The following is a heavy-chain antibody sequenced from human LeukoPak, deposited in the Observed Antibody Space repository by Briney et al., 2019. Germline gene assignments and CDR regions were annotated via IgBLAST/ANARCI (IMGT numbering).Heavy chain of an antibody. D-gene: IGHD3-22*01. CDR2: IIPIFGTA. CDR3: ASLGGYQIRRDY. CDR1: GGTFSSYA. Sequence: GSSVKVSCKASGGTFSSYAISWVRQAPGQGLEWMGGIIPIFGTANYAQKFQGRVTITADESTSTAYMELSSLRSGDTAVYYCASLGGYQIRRDYWGQGTLVTVSS. J-gene: IGHJ4*02. V-gene: IGHV1-69*01.